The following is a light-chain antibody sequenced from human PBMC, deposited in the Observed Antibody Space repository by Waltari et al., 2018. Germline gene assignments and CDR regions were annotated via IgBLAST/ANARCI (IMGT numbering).Light chain of an antibody. V-gene: IGLV1-44*01. CDR3: AAWDDSLNGHWV. J-gene: IGLJ3*02. Sequence: QSVLTQPPSASGTPGQRVTISCSGSSSNIGSNTVNWYQQLPGTAPKLLLYSKNQRPSGVPDRFSGSKSGTSASLAISGLQSEDEADYYCAAWDDSLNGHWVFGGGTKLTVL. CDR1: SSNIGSNT. CDR2: SKN.